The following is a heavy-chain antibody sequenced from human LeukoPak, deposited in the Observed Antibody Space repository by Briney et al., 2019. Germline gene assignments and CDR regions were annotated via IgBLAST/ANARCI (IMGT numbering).Heavy chain of an antibody. Sequence: GGSLRLSCAASGCTFNNAWLNWVRQAPGKGLEWVGRIKSKTDGGAIEYAAPVKGRFTISRDDSKNTLDLQMNSLKTEDTAVYYCITGRYWGQGTLVTVSS. CDR1: GCTFNNAW. V-gene: IGHV3-15*01. CDR2: IKSKTDGGAI. CDR3: ITGRY. J-gene: IGHJ4*02.